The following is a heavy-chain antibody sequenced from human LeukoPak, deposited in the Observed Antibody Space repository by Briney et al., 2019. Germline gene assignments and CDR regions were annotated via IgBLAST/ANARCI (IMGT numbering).Heavy chain of an antibody. Sequence: GRSLRLSCAASGFTFDDYAMHWVRQAPGEGLEWVSGISWNSGSIGYADSVKGRFTISRDNAKNSLYLQMNSLRAEDTALYHCASGGMDTNDAFDIWGQGTMVTVSS. CDR2: ISWNSGSI. J-gene: IGHJ3*02. CDR3: ASGGMDTNDAFDI. CDR1: GFTFDDYA. V-gene: IGHV3-9*01. D-gene: IGHD5-18*01.